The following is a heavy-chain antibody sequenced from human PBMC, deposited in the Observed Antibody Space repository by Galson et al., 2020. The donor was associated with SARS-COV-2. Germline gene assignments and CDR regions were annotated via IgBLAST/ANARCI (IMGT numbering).Heavy chain of an antibody. V-gene: IGHV4-39*07. CDR3: ARENWTTGFDY. CDR2: INYSGIT. J-gene: IGHJ4*02. D-gene: IGHD4-17*01. Sequence: SETLSLTCTVSGGSINSDTYFWGWIRQPPGKGPEWIGSINYSGITYYNPSLKSRVTISVDTSKMQFSLKLSSVTASDTAVFYCARENWTTGFDYWGQGILVIVSS. CDR1: GGSINSDTYF.